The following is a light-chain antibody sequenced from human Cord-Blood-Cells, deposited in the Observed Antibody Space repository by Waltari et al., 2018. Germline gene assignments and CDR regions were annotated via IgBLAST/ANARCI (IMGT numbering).Light chain of an antibody. J-gene: IGLJ2*01. CDR1: NLGDKY. V-gene: IGLV3-1*01. CDR3: QAWDSSTVV. CDR2: QDS. Sequence: SYELTQPPSVSVSPGQTASITCSGDNLGDKYACWYQQKPGQSPVLVIYQDSKRPSGVPGPFSCSTSGNTATLTINGTQAMDEADYYCQAWDSSTVVFGGGTKLTVL.